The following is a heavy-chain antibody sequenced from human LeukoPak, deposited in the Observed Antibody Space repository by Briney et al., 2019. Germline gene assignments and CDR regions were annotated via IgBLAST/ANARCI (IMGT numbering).Heavy chain of an antibody. J-gene: IGHJ2*01. D-gene: IGHD3-10*01. CDR3: ARDSTSYYPEPYWYFDL. Sequence: GGSLRLSCAASGFTFSSYAMHWVRQAPGKGLEWVAVISYDGSNKYYADSVKGRFTISRDNSKNTLYLQMNSLRAEDTAVYYCARDSTSYYPEPYWYFDLWGRGTLVTVSS. V-gene: IGHV3-30-3*01. CDR2: ISYDGSNK. CDR1: GFTFSSYA.